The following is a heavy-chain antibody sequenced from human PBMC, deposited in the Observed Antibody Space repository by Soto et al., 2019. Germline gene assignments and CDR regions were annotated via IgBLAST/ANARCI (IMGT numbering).Heavy chain of an antibody. D-gene: IGHD6-19*01. CDR3: ARKTQWLNWFDP. Sequence: PGGSLRLSCAASGFTFSSYSMNWVRQAPGKGLEWVSYISSSSTIYYADSVKGRFTISRDNAKNSLYLQMNSLRAEDTAVYYCARKTQWLNWFDPWGQGTLVTVSS. V-gene: IGHV3-48*01. J-gene: IGHJ5*02. CDR1: GFTFSSYS. CDR2: ISSSSTI.